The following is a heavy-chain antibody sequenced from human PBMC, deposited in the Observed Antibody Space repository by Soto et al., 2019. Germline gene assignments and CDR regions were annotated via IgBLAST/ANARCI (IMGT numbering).Heavy chain of an antibody. V-gene: IGHV3-23*01. CDR1: GFTVKSPA. CDR2: ISGSGGST. J-gene: IGHJ4*02. Sequence: GGALRLSCAASGFTVKSPAMSWVPQAPGKGLEWVSAISGSGGSTYYADSVKGRFTISRDNSKNTLYLQMNSLRAEDTAVYYCAKDATYSGSYKGSDYWGQGTLVTVSS. D-gene: IGHD1-26*01. CDR3: AKDATYSGSYKGSDY.